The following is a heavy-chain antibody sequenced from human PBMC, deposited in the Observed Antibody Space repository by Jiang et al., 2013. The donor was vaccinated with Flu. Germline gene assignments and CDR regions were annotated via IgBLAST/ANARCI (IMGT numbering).Heavy chain of an antibody. V-gene: IGHV4-34*01. D-gene: IGHD1-26*01. CDR1: GGSFSESY. Sequence: LLKPSETLSLTCAVYGGSFSESYWGWIRQPPGKGLEWIGEINHSGGTTFNPSLKSRVSISVDTSKNQLSLNLRSVTAADTAVYYCARWEVMTAKQKFQYWGQGTLVTVSS. CDR3: ARWEVMTAKQKFQY. CDR2: INHSGGT. J-gene: IGHJ1*01.